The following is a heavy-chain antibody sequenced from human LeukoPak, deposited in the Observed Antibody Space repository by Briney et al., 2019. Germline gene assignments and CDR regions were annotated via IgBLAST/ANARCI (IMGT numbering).Heavy chain of an antibody. Sequence: GASVKVSCKASGGTFSSYAISWVRQAPGQGLEWMGGIIPIFGTANYAQKFQGRVTITADESTSTAYMELSSLRSEDTAVYYCARDLSPGYGSGSYYGYFDYWGQGTLVTVSS. D-gene: IGHD3-10*01. V-gene: IGHV1-69*13. CDR2: IIPIFGTA. J-gene: IGHJ4*02. CDR1: GGTFSSYA. CDR3: ARDLSPGYGSGSYYGYFDY.